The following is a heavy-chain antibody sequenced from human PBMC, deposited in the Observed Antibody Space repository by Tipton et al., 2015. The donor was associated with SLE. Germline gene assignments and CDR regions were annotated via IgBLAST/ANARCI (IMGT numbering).Heavy chain of an antibody. D-gene: IGHD2-21*01. J-gene: IGHJ6*02. V-gene: IGHV1-46*01. CDR1: GYTFTSYY. CDR2: INPSGGRT. CDR3: ATLVDSNPYYYGMDV. Sequence: QSGAEVKKPGASVKVSCKASGYTFTSYYIHWVRRAPGQGLEWMGIINPSGGRTSYAQKFQGRVTMTRDTSTSTVYMDLSSLRSETTTVYSCATLVDSNPYYYGMDVWGQGTTVTVSS.